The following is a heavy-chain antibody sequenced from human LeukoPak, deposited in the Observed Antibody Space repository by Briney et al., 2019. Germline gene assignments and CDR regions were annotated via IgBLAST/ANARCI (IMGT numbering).Heavy chain of an antibody. J-gene: IGHJ4*02. Sequence: SETLSLTCTVSGGPISSYYWSWIRQPPGKGLEWIGYIYYSGSTNYNPSLKSRVTISVDTSKNQFSLKLSSVTAADTAVYYCARKVGGTSLHYFDYWGQGTLVTVSS. CDR2: IYYSGST. CDR3: ARKVGGTSLHYFDY. D-gene: IGHD1-26*01. V-gene: IGHV4-59*01. CDR1: GGPISSYY.